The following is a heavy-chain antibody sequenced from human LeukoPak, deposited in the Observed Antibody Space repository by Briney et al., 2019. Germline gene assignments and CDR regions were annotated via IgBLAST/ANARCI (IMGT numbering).Heavy chain of an antibody. J-gene: IGHJ4*02. CDR1: GYTFTSYY. CDR3: ARANLVYYYDSSGPQNFDY. CDR2: ISAYNGNT. Sequence: ASVKVSCKASGYTFTSYYMHWVRQAPGQGLEWMGWISAYNGNTNYAQKLQGRVTMTTDTSTSTAYMELRSLRSDDTAVYYCARANLVYYYDSSGPQNFDYWGQGTLVTVSS. V-gene: IGHV1-18*04. D-gene: IGHD3-22*01.